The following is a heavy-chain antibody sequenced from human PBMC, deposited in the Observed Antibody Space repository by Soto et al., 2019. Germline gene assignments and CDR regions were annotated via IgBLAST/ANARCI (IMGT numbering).Heavy chain of an antibody. J-gene: IGHJ4*02. CDR1: GYAFTSFG. CDR2: ISASNGNT. Sequence: QVQLVQSGAELKKPGASVKVSCKASGYAFTSFGISWVRQAPGQRLEWMGWISASNGNTNFAEKLQGRGTMTTDPSTSQAHRERSSLRSDDPAVYYCARCGGDCYDDYWGQGTLVTASS. V-gene: IGHV1-18*01. D-gene: IGHD2-21*02. CDR3: ARCGGDCYDDY.